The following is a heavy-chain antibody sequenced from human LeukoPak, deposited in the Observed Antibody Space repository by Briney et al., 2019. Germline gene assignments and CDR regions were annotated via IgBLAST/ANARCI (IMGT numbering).Heavy chain of an antibody. CDR1: GYTFTGYY. CDR3: ARTRAAEGY. Sequence: ASVKVSCKASGYTFTGYYMHWVRQAPGQGLEWMGRINPNSGGTNYVQEFQGRVTMTRDTSISTAYVEVSRLRSDDTAVYYCARTRAAEGYWGQGTLVTVSS. J-gene: IGHJ4*02. CDR2: INPNSGGT. V-gene: IGHV1-2*06. D-gene: IGHD6-13*01.